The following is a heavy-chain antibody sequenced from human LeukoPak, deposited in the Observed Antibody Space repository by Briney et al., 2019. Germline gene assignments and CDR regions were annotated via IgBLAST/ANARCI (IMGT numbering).Heavy chain of an antibody. Sequence: ASVKVSCKASGYTFTSYYMHWVRQAPGQGLEWMGWINPNSGGTNYAQKFQGRVTMTRDTSISTAYMELSRLRSDDTAVYYCATRYDSSGFNIYYYYYMDVWGKGTTVTISS. CDR1: GYTFTSYY. J-gene: IGHJ6*03. CDR2: INPNSGGT. V-gene: IGHV1-2*02. D-gene: IGHD3-22*01. CDR3: ATRYDSSGFNIYYYYYMDV.